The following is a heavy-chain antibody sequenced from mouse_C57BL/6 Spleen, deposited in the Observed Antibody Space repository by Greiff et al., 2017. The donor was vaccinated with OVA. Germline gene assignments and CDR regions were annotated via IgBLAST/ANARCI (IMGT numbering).Heavy chain of an antibody. V-gene: IGHV1-81*01. J-gene: IGHJ2*01. CDR1: GYTFTSYG. D-gene: IGHD1-1*01. Sequence: QVQLQQPGAELVRPGASVKLSCKASGYTFTSYGISWVKQRTGQGLEWIGEIYPRSGNTYYNEKFQGKATLTADKSSSTAYMELRSLTSEDSAVYFCARSGMITTVAFDYWGQGTTLTVSS. CDR2: IYPRSGNT. CDR3: ARSGMITTVAFDY.